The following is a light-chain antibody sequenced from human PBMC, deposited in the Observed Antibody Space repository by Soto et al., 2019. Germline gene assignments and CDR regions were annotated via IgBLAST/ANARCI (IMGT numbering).Light chain of an antibody. CDR1: QSISSR. CDR2: KTS. CDR3: QEYNSYSP. Sequence: DIQMTQSPSTLSASVGDRVTITCRASQSISSRLAWYQQKAGKAPKLLIYKTSSVQSGVPSRFSGSGSGTEFTLTISSLQPDDFATYYCQEYNSYSPFGGGTKVEIK. J-gene: IGKJ4*02. V-gene: IGKV1-5*03.